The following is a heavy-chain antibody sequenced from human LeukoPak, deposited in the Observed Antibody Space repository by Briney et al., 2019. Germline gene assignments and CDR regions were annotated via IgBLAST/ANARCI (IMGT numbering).Heavy chain of an antibody. CDR2: INHSGST. J-gene: IGHJ4*02. CDR3: ARVPSGDFWSGYWFDY. D-gene: IGHD3-3*01. V-gene: IGHV4-34*01. Sequence: SETLSLTCAVYGGSFSGYYWSWIRQPPGKGLERIGEINHSGSTNYNPSLKSRVTISVDTSKNQFSLELSSVTAADTAVYYCARVPSGDFWSGYWFDYWGQGTLVTVSS. CDR1: GGSFSGYY.